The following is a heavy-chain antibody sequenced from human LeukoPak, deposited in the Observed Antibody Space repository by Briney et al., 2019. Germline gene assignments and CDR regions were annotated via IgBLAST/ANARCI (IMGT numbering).Heavy chain of an antibody. Sequence: GASVKVSCEASGYTFTSYYMHWVRQAPGQGLEWMGIINPSGGSTSYAQKFQGRVTMTRDTSTSTVYMELSSLRSEDTAVYYCAREDGSGWSPYWGQGTLVTVSS. CDR1: GYTFTSYY. J-gene: IGHJ4*02. CDR2: INPSGGST. D-gene: IGHD6-19*01. CDR3: AREDGSGWSPY. V-gene: IGHV1-46*01.